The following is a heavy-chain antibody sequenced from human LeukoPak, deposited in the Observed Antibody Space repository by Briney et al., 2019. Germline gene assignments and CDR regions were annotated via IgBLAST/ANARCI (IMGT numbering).Heavy chain of an antibody. CDR3: VRGGSRYCGGTSCPLFDF. CDR2: INPDSGGT. J-gene: IGHJ4*02. V-gene: IGHV1-2*02. CDR1: RYTFTDYY. Sequence: ASVEISCKASRYTFTDYYIHWVRQAPGQGLEWMGWINPDSGGTNYAQKFQGRVTVTRDTSINTAYMDLRWLRSDDTGIYYCVRGGSRYCGGTSCPLFDFWGQGTLVTVSS. D-gene: IGHD2-21*01.